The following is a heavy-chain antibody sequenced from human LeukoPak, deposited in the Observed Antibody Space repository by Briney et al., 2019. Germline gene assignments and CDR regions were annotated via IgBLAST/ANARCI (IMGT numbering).Heavy chain of an antibody. V-gene: IGHV1-24*01. J-gene: IGHJ3*02. Sequence: ASVKVSCKVSGYTLTELSMHWVRQAPGKGLEWMGGFDPEDGETIYAQKFQGRVTMTEDTSTDTAYMELSSLRSEDTAVYYCATQRYRTKSAAFDIWGQGTMVTVSS. CDR3: ATQRYRTKSAAFDI. CDR1: GYTLTELS. D-gene: IGHD6-25*01. CDR2: FDPEDGET.